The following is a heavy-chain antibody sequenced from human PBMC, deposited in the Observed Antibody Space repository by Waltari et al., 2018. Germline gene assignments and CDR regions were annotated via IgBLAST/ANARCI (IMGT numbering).Heavy chain of an antibody. D-gene: IGHD6-6*01. CDR1: GGSISSYY. Sequence: QVQLQESGPGLVKPSETLSLTCTVSGGSISSYYWSWIRQPPGKGLEWIGYIYYSGSTNYNPSLKSRVTISVDTSKNQFSLKLSSVTAADTAVYYCARGGIAALSWGQGTLVIVSS. CDR3: ARGGIAALS. J-gene: IGHJ5*02. V-gene: IGHV4-59*01. CDR2: IYYSGST.